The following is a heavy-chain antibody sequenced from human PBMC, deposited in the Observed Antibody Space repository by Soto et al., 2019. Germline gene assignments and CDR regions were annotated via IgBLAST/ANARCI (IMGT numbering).Heavy chain of an antibody. D-gene: IGHD4-17*01. Sequence: QVQLVQSGAEVKKTGSSVRVSCTASGGTFSTFGFSWVRQAPGQGLEWVGGIIPFFGTANYAQKFQDRVTITADEFSNTVYMDLRSLRSEDTAKYYCVRTPPMESGDKYYYDFWGQGALVTVSS. CDR1: GGTFSTFG. CDR3: VRTPPMESGDKYYYDF. J-gene: IGHJ4*02. CDR2: IIPFFGTA. V-gene: IGHV1-69*01.